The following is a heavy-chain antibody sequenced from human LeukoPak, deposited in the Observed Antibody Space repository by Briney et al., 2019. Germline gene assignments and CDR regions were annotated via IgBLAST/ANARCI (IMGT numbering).Heavy chain of an antibody. CDR2: INPSGGST. J-gene: IGHJ4*02. CDR3: ARRGILTGYMFDY. Sequence: ASVKVSCKASGYTFTSYYMHWVRQAPGQGLEWMGLINPSGGSTTYAQKFQGRVTMTSDTPTSTVYMELSSLRSDDTAVYYCARRGILTGYMFDYWGQGTLVTVSS. CDR1: GYTFTSYY. V-gene: IGHV1-46*03. D-gene: IGHD3-9*01.